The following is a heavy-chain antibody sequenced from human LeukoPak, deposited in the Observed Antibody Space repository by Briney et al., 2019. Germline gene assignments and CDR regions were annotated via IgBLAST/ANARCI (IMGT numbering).Heavy chain of an antibody. CDR1: GGSISSYY. J-gene: IGHJ6*02. Sequence: MTSETLSLTCTVSGGSISSYYWSWIRQPPGKGLEWIGYIYTSGSTNYNPSLKSRVTISVDTSKNQFSLKLSSVTAADTAVYYCASHNMATYGMDVWGQGTTVTVSS. V-gene: IGHV4-4*09. CDR2: IYTSGST. D-gene: IGHD5-24*01. CDR3: ASHNMATYGMDV.